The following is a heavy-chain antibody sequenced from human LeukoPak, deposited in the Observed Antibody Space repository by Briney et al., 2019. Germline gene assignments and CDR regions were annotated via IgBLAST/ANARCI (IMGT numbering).Heavy chain of an antibody. D-gene: IGHD6-6*01. J-gene: IGHJ4*02. Sequence: PGGSLRLSCAACRFTFNTYAMSWVRQAPWERLQWVSGISDSGGNTYYADSVRGRFTISRDNSKDTLYLEMNSLRAEDTAVYYCARHRSSWLIDYWGQGTLVTVSS. CDR1: RFTFNTYA. CDR2: ISDSGGNT. CDR3: ARHRSSWLIDY. V-gene: IGHV3-23*01.